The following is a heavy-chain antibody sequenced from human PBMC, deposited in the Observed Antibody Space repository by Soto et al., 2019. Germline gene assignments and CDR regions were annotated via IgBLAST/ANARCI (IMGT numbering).Heavy chain of an antibody. J-gene: IGHJ4*02. V-gene: IGHV1-18*01. D-gene: IGHD2-8*01. CDR1: GYTFTSYG. CDR2: ISTFNSHT. Sequence: QVQLLQSGAEVKKPGASVKVSCKASGYTFTSYGISWVRQAPGQGLEWMGWISTFNSHTDYAQKVQGRVAMTTDRSTGTAYMELRSLRSDDTAVSYCARGPLDYPIPDFDYWGQGTLVTVSS. CDR3: ARGPLDYPIPDFDY.